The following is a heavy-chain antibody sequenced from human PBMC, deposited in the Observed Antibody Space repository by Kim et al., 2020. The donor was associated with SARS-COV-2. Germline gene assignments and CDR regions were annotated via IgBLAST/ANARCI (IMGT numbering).Heavy chain of an antibody. CDR2: INAGNGNT. J-gene: IGHJ6*02. CDR3: ARVGRGDNPGSIYDILTGYYRTGMDV. V-gene: IGHV1-3*01. CDR1: GYTFTSYA. Sequence: ASVKVSCKASGYTFTSYAMHWVRQAPGQRLEWMGWINAGNGNTKYSQKFQGRVTITRDTSASTAYMELSSLRSEDTAVYYCARVGRGDNPGSIYDILTGYYRTGMDVWGQGTTVTVSS. D-gene: IGHD3-9*01.